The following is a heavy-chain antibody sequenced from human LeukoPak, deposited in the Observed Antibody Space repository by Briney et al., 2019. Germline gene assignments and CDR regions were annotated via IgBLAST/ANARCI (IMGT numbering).Heavy chain of an antibody. Sequence: GGSLRLSCAASGFTVSSNYMSWVRQAPGKGLEWVSVMYSGGSTYYADSVKGRFTISRDNSKNTLYLQMNSLRAEDTAVYYCARASSSSWYTGYYFDYWGQGTLVTVSS. D-gene: IGHD6-13*01. J-gene: IGHJ4*02. CDR3: ARASSSSWYTGYYFDY. CDR2: MYSGGST. V-gene: IGHV3-53*01. CDR1: GFTVSSNY.